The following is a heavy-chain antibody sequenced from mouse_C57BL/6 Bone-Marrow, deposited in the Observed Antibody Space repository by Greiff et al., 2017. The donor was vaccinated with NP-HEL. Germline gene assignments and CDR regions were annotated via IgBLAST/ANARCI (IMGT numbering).Heavy chain of an antibody. V-gene: IGHV7-3*01. Sequence: EVMLVESGGGLVQPGGSLSLSCAASGFTFTDYYMSWVRQPPGKALEWLGFIRNKANGYTTEYSASVKGRFTISRDNSQSILYLQMNALRAEDRATYYCARYNSNGAWFAYWGQGTLVTVSA. CDR3: ARYNSNGAWFAY. D-gene: IGHD2-5*01. CDR2: IRNKANGYTT. CDR1: GFTFTDYY. J-gene: IGHJ3*01.